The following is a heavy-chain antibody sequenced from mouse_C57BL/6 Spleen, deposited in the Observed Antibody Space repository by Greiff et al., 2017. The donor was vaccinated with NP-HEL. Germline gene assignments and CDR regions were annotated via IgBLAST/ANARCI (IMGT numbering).Heavy chain of an antibody. CDR1: GYTFTSYW. Sequence: QVQLQQPGAELVRPGSSVKLSCKASGYTFTSYWMHWVKQRPIQGLEWIGNIDPSDSETHYNQKFKDKATLTVDKSSSTAYMQLSSLTSEDSAVYYCARFGNYVRAMDYWGQGTSVTVSS. CDR3: ARFGNYVRAMDY. J-gene: IGHJ4*01. V-gene: IGHV1-52*01. D-gene: IGHD2-1*01. CDR2: IDPSDSET.